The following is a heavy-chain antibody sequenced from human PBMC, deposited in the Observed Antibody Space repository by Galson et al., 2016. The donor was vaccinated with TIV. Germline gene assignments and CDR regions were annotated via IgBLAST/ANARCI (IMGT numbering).Heavy chain of an antibody. Sequence: SLRLSCAASGFMFSTYGMHWVRQSPGKGLEWVAFIRYDGSEKYVADSVKGRFIISRDNSKNMLYLQMKSVRVDETGLYYCAKDQGQVGNYFGHALDIWGQGTMVTVSS. CDR3: AKDQGQVGNYFGHALDI. J-gene: IGHJ3*02. V-gene: IGHV3-30*02. CDR1: GFMFSTYG. D-gene: IGHD1-7*01. CDR2: IRYDGSEK.